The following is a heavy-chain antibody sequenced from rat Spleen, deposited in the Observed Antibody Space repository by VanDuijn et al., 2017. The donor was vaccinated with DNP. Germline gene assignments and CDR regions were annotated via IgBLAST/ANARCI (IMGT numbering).Heavy chain of an antibody. D-gene: IGHD3-1*01. CDR2: IIYDGSSS. J-gene: IGHJ3*01. V-gene: IGHV5S10*01. CDR1: GFSFSDYA. CDR3: ATPAPFAY. Sequence: EVQLVESGGGLVQPGNSLRLSCAASGFSFSDYAMAWVRQSPKKGLEWVATIIYDGSSSFYRDSVKGRFTISRDYAKTTLYLQMDSLRSEDTATYYCATPAPFAYWGQGTLVTVSS.